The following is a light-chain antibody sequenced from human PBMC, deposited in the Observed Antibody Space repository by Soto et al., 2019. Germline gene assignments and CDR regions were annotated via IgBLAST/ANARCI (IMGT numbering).Light chain of an antibody. J-gene: IGLJ3*02. CDR3: AAWDDSLNGFTWV. V-gene: IGLV1-44*01. CDR2: SDN. Sequence: QSVLTQPPSASGTPGQRVTISCSGSSSNIETNTVNWYMQLPGMSPKLLIHSDNQRPSGVPDRFSGSKSGTSASLAISGLQPEDEADYYCAAWDDSLNGFTWVFGGGTKLTVL. CDR1: SSNIETNT.